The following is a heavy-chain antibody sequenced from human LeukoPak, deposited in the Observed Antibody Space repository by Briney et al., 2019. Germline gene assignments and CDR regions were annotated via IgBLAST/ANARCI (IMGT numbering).Heavy chain of an antibody. Sequence: GGSLRLSCAASGFTFSSYLMHWVRQAPGKGLVWVSRISSDGSDSIYADSVKGRLTISRDNAKNTLYLLMNSLRAEDTAVYYCARDFTSGRFDPWGQGTLVTVSS. J-gene: IGHJ5*02. D-gene: IGHD3-16*01. V-gene: IGHV3-74*01. CDR3: ARDFTSGRFDP. CDR1: GFTFSSYL. CDR2: ISSDGSDS.